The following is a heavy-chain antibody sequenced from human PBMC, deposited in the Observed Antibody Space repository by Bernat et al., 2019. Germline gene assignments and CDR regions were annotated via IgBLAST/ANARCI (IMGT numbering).Heavy chain of an antibody. J-gene: IGHJ6*04. Sequence: QVQLQQWGAGLLKPSETLSLTCAVYGGSFSGYYWSWIRQPPGKGLEWIGEINHSGSTNYNPSLKSRVTISVDTSKNQFSLKLSSVTAADTAVYYCARAKRSVTMALDVWGKGTTVTVSS. CDR3: ARAKRSVTMALDV. CDR2: INHSGST. V-gene: IGHV4-34*01. CDR1: GGSFSGYY. D-gene: IGHD4-11*01.